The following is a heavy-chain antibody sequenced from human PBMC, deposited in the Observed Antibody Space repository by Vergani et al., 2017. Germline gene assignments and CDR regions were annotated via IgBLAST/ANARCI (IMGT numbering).Heavy chain of an antibody. J-gene: IGHJ4*02. CDR1: GFIFSHSW. Sequence: EVKLVESGGGLVQPGGSLRLTCTASGFIFSHSWMDWVRHTPGKGLEWVANINENGSQKDHVESVKGRFTISRDNAKNSVYLQMNSLRGEDTAVYFCARVPWWGNWGGGLDYWGQGTLVTVSS. D-gene: IGHD7-27*01. CDR3: ARVPWWGNWGGGLDY. V-gene: IGHV3-7*01. CDR2: INENGSQK.